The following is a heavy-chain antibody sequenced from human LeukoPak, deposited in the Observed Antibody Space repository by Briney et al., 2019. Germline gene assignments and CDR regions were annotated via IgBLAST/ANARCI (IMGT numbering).Heavy chain of an antibody. Sequence: PGGSLRLSCAASGFTFSDYYMSWIRQAPGKGLEWVSYISSSGSTIYYADSVKGRFTISRDNAKNSLYLQMNSLKTEDTAVYYCTTDSAEAGYFDYWGQGTLVTVSS. D-gene: IGHD6-19*01. J-gene: IGHJ4*02. CDR2: ISSSGSTI. CDR3: TTDSAEAGYFDY. CDR1: GFTFSDYY. V-gene: IGHV3-11*01.